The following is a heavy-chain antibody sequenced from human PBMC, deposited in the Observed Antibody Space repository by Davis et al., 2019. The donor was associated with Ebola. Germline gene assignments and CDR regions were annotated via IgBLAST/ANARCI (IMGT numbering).Heavy chain of an antibody. CDR2: IDPSDSYT. CDR3: ARLDATIFGVVIPRDY. Sequence: GESLKISCKGSGYSFTSYWIGWVRQMPGKGLEWMGRIDPSDSYTNYSPSFQGHVTISADKSISTAYLQWSSLKASDTAMYYCARLDATIFGVVIPRDYWGQGTLVTVSS. J-gene: IGHJ4*02. V-gene: IGHV5-10-1*01. D-gene: IGHD3-3*01. CDR1: GYSFTSYW.